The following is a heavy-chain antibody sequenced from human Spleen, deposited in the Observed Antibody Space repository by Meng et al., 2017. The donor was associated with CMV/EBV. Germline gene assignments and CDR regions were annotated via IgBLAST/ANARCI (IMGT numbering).Heavy chain of an antibody. J-gene: IGHJ4*02. CDR1: GGTFSSYA. CDR2: IIPIVNIT. V-gene: IGHV1-69*04. CDR3: ARANNWGPDY. D-gene: IGHD7-27*01. Sequence: SVKVSCKASGGTFSSYAISWVRQAPGQGLEWMGKIIPIVNITNYAQKFRGRLTIIVDKSTNTVYMELSSLRSEDTAVYYCARANNWGPDYWGQGTLVTVSS.